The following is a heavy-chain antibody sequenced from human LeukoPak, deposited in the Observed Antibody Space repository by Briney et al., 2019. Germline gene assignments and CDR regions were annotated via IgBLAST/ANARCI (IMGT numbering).Heavy chain of an antibody. CDR1: GGSISSYY. D-gene: IGHD3-10*01. J-gene: IGHJ4*02. CDR3: ARERVNPMVRGVIGYFDY. CDR2: IYTSGST. V-gene: IGHV4-4*07. Sequence: SETLSLTCTVSGGSISSYYWSWIRQPAGKGLEWIGRIYTSGSTNYNPSLKSRVTMSVDTSKNQFSLKLSSVTAADTAVYYCARERVNPMVRGVIGYFDYWGQGTLVTVSS.